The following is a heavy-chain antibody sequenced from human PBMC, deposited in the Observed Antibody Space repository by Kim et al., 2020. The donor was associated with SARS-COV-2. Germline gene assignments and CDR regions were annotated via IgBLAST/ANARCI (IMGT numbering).Heavy chain of an antibody. Sequence: GGSLRLSCAASGFTFSNAWMSWVRQAPGKGLEWVGRIKSKTDGGTTDYAAPVKGRFTISRDDSKNTLYLQMNSLKTEDTAVYYCTTDFPLLRYFDWLLSKPYFDYWGQGTLVTVSS. CDR2: IKSKTDGGTT. V-gene: IGHV3-15*01. J-gene: IGHJ4*02. CDR3: TTDFPLLRYFDWLLSKPYFDY. CDR1: GFTFSNAW. D-gene: IGHD3-9*01.